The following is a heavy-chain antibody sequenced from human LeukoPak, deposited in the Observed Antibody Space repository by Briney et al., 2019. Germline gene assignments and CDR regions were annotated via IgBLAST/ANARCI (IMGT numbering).Heavy chain of an antibody. CDR1: GYTFTSYG. CDR2: ISAYNGNT. J-gene: IGHJ4*02. D-gene: IGHD3-10*02. CDR3: ARPAGDQGAKEMFLFY. V-gene: IGHV1-18*01. Sequence: ASVKVSCKASGYTFTSYGISWVRQAPGQGLEWMGWISAYNGNTNYAQKLQGRVTITTDTSTSTAYMELRSLRSDDTAVYYCARPAGDQGAKEMFLFYWGQGTLVTVSS.